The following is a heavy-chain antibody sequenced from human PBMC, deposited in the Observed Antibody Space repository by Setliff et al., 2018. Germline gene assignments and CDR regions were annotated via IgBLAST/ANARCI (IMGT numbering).Heavy chain of an antibody. Sequence: ASVKVSCKASGYTFVNYGINWVRQAPGQGLEWVGWIKTFSFKANYAQKLQDRVTITTDTSTATVYMELRGLRSDDTATYYCARLRVSSGGYNYYAMDVWGQGTTVTVSS. CDR2: IKTFSFKA. CDR1: GYTFVNYG. D-gene: IGHD1-26*01. CDR3: ARLRVSSGGYNYYAMDV. V-gene: IGHV1-18*01. J-gene: IGHJ6*02.